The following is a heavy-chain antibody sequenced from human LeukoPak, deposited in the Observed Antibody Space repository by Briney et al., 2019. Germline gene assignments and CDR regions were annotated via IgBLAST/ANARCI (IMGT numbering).Heavy chain of an antibody. V-gene: IGHV3-23*01. CDR3: AKDVGPIRGRMDV. CDR2: ISGSDDTT. J-gene: IGHJ6*02. CDR1: GFTFSSFA. Sequence: GGSLRLSCAASGFTFSSFAMGWVRQAQGKGLEWVSGISGSDDTTNYADSVKGRFTISRDNSKNTLFLQMSSLRAEDTAVYYCAKDVGPIRGRMDVWGQGTTVTVSS. D-gene: IGHD1-26*01.